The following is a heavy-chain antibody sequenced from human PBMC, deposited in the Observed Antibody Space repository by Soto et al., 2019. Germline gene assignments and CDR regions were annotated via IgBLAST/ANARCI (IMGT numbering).Heavy chain of an antibody. J-gene: IGHJ4*02. CDR2: ISYDGSNK. Sequence: QVQLVESGGGVVQPGRSLRLSCAASGFTFSSYAMHWVRQAPGKGLEWVAVISYDGSNKYYADSVKGRFTISRDNYRNTVYLQMNSLRAEDTAVYYCASQGAWFGEVLPHFEYWGQGTLVTVSS. CDR3: ASQGAWFGEVLPHFEY. D-gene: IGHD3-10*01. CDR1: GFTFSSYA. V-gene: IGHV3-30-3*01.